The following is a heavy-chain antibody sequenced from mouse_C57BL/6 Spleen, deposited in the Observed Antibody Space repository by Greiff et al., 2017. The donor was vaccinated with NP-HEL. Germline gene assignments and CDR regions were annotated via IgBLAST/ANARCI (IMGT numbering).Heavy chain of an antibody. CDR3: ANYYGSNYWYFDV. V-gene: IGHV1-78*01. CDR2: IYPRDGST. D-gene: IGHD1-1*01. Sequence: VQLQQSDAELVKPGASVKISCKVSGYTFTDHTIHWMKQRPEQGLEWIGYIYPRDGSTKYNEKFKGKATLTADKSSSTAYMQLNSLTSEDSAVYFCANYYGSNYWYFDVWGTGTTVTVSS. CDR1: GYTFTDHT. J-gene: IGHJ1*03.